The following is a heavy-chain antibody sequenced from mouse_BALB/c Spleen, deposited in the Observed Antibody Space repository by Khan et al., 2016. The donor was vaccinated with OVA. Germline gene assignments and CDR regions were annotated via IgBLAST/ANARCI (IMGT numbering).Heavy chain of an antibody. D-gene: IGHD3-1*01. J-gene: IGHJ3*01. CDR3: AGSGFGGFAY. CDR2: INPSNGGP. Sequence: QVQLQQPGAELVKPGASVKLSCKASGYTFTSYYLYWVKQRPGQGLEWIGGINPSNGGPNFNQKFKTRATLTIDKSSSTAYMQLSSLTSEDSAVYDCAGSGFGGFAYWGQGTMVTVSA. V-gene: IGHV1S81*02. CDR1: GYTFTSYY.